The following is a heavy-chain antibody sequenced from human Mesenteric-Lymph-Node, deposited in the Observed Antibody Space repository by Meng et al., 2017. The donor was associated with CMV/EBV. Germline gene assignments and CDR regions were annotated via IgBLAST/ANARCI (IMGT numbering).Heavy chain of an antibody. CDR2: ISWNSGSI. Sequence: GGSLRLSCAASGFTFDAYAMHWVRQAPGKGLEWVSGISWNSGSIGYADSVKGRFTISRDNAKNSLSLQMNSLRAEDTALYYCAKASSLYSSSSAGFCDYWGQGTLVTVSS. V-gene: IGHV3-9*01. J-gene: IGHJ4*02. CDR3: AKASSLYSSSSAGFCDY. CDR1: GFTFDAYA. D-gene: IGHD6-6*01.